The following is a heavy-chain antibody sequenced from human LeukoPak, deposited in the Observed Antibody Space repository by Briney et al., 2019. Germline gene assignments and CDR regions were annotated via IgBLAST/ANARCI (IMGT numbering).Heavy chain of an antibody. J-gene: IGHJ4*02. Sequence: GGSLRLSCAASGFTFSSNEMNWVRQAPGKGLEWVSYINSGGTIIYYADSVKGRFTISRDNAKNSLCLQMNSLRAEDTAIYYCARDWFADWGQGTLVIVSS. CDR2: INSGGTII. CDR3: ARDWFAD. V-gene: IGHV3-48*03. CDR1: GFTFSSNE.